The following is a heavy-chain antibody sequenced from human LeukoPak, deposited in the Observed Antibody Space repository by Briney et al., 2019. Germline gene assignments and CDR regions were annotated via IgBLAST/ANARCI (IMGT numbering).Heavy chain of an antibody. CDR3: AREDSSGWYGGGVDY. J-gene: IGHJ4*02. Sequence: PSETLSLTCTVSGGSISSSSYYWGWIRQPPGKGLEWIGSVYYSGSTYYNPSLKSRVTISVDTSKNQFSLKLSSVTAADTAVYYCAREDSSGWYGGGVDYWGQGTLVTVSS. D-gene: IGHD6-19*01. V-gene: IGHV4-39*07. CDR1: GGSISSSSYY. CDR2: VYYSGST.